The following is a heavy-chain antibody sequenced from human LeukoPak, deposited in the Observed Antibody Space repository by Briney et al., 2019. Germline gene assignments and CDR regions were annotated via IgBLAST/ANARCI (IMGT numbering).Heavy chain of an antibody. V-gene: IGHV5-51*01. CDR1: GYSFTNYW. Sequence: GESLKISCKGSGYSFTNYWIGWVRQVPGKGLEWMGIIYPADSDTRYSPSFQGQVTISADKSITTAYLQWSSLKASDSAMYYCASYRGSSGRHFDYWGQGTLVTVSS. J-gene: IGHJ4*02. D-gene: IGHD6-6*01. CDR3: ASYRGSSGRHFDY. CDR2: IYPADSDT.